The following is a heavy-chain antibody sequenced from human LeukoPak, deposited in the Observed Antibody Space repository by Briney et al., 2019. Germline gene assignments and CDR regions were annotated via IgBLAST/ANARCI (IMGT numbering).Heavy chain of an antibody. CDR3: AKDATAVVGTVYMDV. V-gene: IGHV3-48*03. Sequence: GGSLRLSCAASGFTFSNYEMSWVRQAPGKGLEWISHISNFGDIIHYADSAEGRFTISRDNAKNSLYLQMDSLRAEDTAVYYCAKDATAVVGTVYMDVWGKGTTVTISS. CDR2: ISNFGDII. J-gene: IGHJ6*03. CDR1: GFTFSNYE. D-gene: IGHD6-13*01.